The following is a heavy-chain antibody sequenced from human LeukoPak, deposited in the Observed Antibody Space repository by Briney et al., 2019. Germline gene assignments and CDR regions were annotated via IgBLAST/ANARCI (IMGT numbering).Heavy chain of an antibody. CDR3: ARDRSSGSYYLFDY. CDR2: IYTSGST. V-gene: IGHV4-39*07. D-gene: IGHD3-10*01. Sequence: SETLSLTCNVSGASIRISNYFWGWIRQPPGTGLEWIGRIYTSGSTNYNPSLKSRVTMSVDTSKNQFSLKLSSVTAADTAVYYCARDRSSGSYYLFDYWGQGTLVTVSS. J-gene: IGHJ4*02. CDR1: GASIRISNYF.